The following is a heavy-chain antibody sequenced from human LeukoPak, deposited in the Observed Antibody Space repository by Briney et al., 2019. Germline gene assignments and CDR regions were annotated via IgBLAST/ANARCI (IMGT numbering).Heavy chain of an antibody. CDR1: GYTFTSYG. CDR3: ARPRIAAAGMMDGFDY. J-gene: IGHJ4*02. Sequence: GASVKVSCKASGYTFTSYGISRVRQAPGQGLEWMGWISAYNGNTNYAQKLQGRVTMTTDTSTSTAYMELRSLRSDDTAVYYCARPRIAAAGMMDGFDYWGQGTLVTVSS. CDR2: ISAYNGNT. V-gene: IGHV1-18*01. D-gene: IGHD6-13*01.